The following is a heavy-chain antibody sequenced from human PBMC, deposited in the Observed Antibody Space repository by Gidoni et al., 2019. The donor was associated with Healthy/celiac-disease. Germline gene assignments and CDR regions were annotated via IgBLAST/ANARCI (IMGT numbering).Heavy chain of an antibody. CDR2: IYDSWSP. CDR1: GGPLSSSSYS. CDR3: ARPYCGCYCYRPGDAFDI. D-gene: IGHD2-21*02. V-gene: IGHV4-39*01. Sequence: QLQLQESGPGLVTPSGTLSLTCTVSGGPLSSSSYSCGWIRQPPGKGLEWIGSIYDSWSPYYNPALKSRVTISVDTAKIQFSLKLSSVTAADTAVYYCARPYCGCYCYRPGDAFDIWGQGTMVTVSS. J-gene: IGHJ3*02.